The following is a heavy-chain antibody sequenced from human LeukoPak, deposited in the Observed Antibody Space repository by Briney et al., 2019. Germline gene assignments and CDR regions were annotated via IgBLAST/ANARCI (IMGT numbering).Heavy chain of an antibody. Sequence: SETLSLTCTVSVGSISSYYWSWIRQPPGKGLEWIGYIYYSGSTNYNPSLKSRVTISVDTSKNQFSLKLSSVTAADTAVYYCARDAPVGYSGSYFDYWGEGTLVTVSS. CDR1: VGSISSYY. CDR3: ARDAPVGYSGSYFDY. D-gene: IGHD1-26*01. CDR2: IYYSGST. J-gene: IGHJ4*02. V-gene: IGHV4-59*01.